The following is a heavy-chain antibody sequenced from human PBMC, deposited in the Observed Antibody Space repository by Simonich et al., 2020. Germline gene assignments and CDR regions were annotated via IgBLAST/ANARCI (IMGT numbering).Heavy chain of an antibody. CDR1: GFTFSSYA. CDR3: AREDLTGDAFDI. Sequence: QVQLVESGGGVVQPGRSLRLSCAASGFTFSSYAMHWVRQAPGKGRGEVAVISYDGSNKYYADSVKGRVTISRDNSKNTLYLQMNSLRAEDTAVYYCAREDLTGDAFDIWGQGTMVTVSS. J-gene: IGHJ3*02. V-gene: IGHV3-30*07. CDR2: ISYDGSNK. D-gene: IGHD7-27*01.